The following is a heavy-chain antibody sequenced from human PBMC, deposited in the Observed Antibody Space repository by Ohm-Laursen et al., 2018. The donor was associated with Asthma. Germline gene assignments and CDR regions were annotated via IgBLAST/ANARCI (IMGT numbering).Heavy chain of an antibody. J-gene: IGHJ1*01. V-gene: IGHV3-21*01. CDR1: EFTFSLYS. CDR3: ARIGPEWELPGREYSLHH. Sequence: SFRLSCAASEFTFSLYSMNWVRQAPGKGLEWVASISTASSFIYYADSVRGRFTTSRDNARNSVYLQMNSLRAEDTALYYCARIGPEWELPGREYSLHHWGEGTLVTVSS. D-gene: IGHD1-26*01. CDR2: ISTASSFI.